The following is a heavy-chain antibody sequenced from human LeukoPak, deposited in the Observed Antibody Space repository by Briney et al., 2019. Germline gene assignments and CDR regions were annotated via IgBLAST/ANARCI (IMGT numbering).Heavy chain of an antibody. V-gene: IGHV4-34*01. CDR2: INHSGST. J-gene: IGHJ4*02. Sequence: GSLRLSCAASGFSFSFSNMNWVRQAPGKGLEWIGEINHSGSTNYNPSLKSRVTISVDTSKNQFSLKLSSVTAADTAVYYCARRRGWVYYFDYWGQGTLVTVSS. CDR1: GFSFSFSN. CDR3: ARRRGWVYYFDY. D-gene: IGHD3-22*01.